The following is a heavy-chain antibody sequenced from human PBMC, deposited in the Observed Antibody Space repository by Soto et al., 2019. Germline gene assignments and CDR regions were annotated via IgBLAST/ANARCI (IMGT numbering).Heavy chain of an antibody. J-gene: IGHJ6*03. V-gene: IGHV1-18*01. CDR1: GYTFTSYG. Sequence: ASVNVSCKASGYTFTSYGISWVRQAPGQGLEWMGWISAYNGNTNYAQKLQGRVTMTTDTSTSTAYMELRSLRSDDTAVYYCARDRGAVAGTYYYYMDVWGKGTTVTVSS. CDR3: ARDRGAVAGTYYYYMDV. CDR2: ISAYNGNT. D-gene: IGHD6-19*01.